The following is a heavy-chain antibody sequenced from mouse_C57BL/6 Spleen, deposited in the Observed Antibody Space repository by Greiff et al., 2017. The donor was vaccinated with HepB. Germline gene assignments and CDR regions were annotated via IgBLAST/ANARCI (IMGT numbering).Heavy chain of an antibody. D-gene: IGHD2-5*01. CDR1: GYTFTSYW. CDR3: ARKGSNLWYFDV. CDR2: IDPSDSYT. V-gene: IGHV1-50*01. J-gene: IGHJ1*03. Sequence: QVQLQQPGAELVKPGASVKLSCKASGYTFTSYWMQWVKQRPGQGLEWIGEIDPSDSYTNYNQKFKGKATLTVDTSSSTAYMQLSSLTSEDSAVYYCARKGSNLWYFDVWGTGTTVTVSS.